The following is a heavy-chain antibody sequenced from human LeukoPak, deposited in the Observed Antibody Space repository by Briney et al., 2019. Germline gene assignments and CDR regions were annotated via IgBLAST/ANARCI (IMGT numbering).Heavy chain of an antibody. CDR3: ARGRYFDWLFQGFDY. J-gene: IGHJ4*02. Sequence: PGRSLRLSCAASGFTFSSYGMHWVLQAPGKGLEWVAVIWYDGSNKYYADSVKGRFTISRDNSKNTLYLQMNSLRAEDTAVYYCARGRYFDWLFQGFDYWGQGTLVTVSS. CDR2: IWYDGSNK. CDR1: GFTFSSYG. V-gene: IGHV3-33*01. D-gene: IGHD3-9*01.